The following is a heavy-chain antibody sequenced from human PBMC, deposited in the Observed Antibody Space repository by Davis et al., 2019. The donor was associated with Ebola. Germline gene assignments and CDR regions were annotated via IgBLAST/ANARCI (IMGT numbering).Heavy chain of an antibody. J-gene: IGHJ5*02. CDR2: VHYSGSA. CDR1: SDPFSNADHFGANNNY. D-gene: IGHD6-13*01. CDR3: VRRFSSPFFDP. Sequence: MPSETLSLTCTVSSDPFSNADHFGANNNYWAWIRQSPGKGLEWIGNVHYSGSAYYNPSLKRRVTISVDTAKNQFSLKLTSVTAADTAVYYCVRRFSSPFFDPWGQGTLLTVSS. V-gene: IGHV4-39*01.